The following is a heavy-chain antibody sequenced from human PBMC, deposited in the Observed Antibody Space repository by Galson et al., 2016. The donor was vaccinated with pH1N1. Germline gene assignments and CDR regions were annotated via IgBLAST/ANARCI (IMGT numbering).Heavy chain of an antibody. Sequence: QSGAEVKKLGESLKISCKGSGHKFTSSWIGWVRQMPGKGLEWMRIIYLGGSLIRYRPSFQGQVTISADKSVNIVYLEWSSLKASDTAMYYCARQNDYGDYRSDAFDIWGQGTMVTVSS. CDR2: IYLGGSLI. J-gene: IGHJ3*02. CDR1: GHKFTSSW. D-gene: IGHD4-17*01. CDR3: ARQNDYGDYRSDAFDI. V-gene: IGHV5-51*01.